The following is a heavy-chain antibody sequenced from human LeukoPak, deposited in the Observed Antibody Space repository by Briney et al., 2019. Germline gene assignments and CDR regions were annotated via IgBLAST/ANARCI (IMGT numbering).Heavy chain of an antibody. D-gene: IGHD1-26*01. CDR3: ASRYSGSYVG. CDR1: GGTFSSYA. Sequence: GASVKVSCKASGGTFSSYAISWVRQAPGQGLEWMEGIIPIFGTANYAQKFQGRVTITADESTSTAYMELSSLRSEDTAVYYCASRYSGSYVGWGQGTLVTVSS. V-gene: IGHV1-69*01. J-gene: IGHJ4*02. CDR2: IIPIFGTA.